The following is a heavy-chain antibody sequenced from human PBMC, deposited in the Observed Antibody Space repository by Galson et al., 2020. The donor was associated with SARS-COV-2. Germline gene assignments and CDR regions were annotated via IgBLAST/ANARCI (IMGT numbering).Heavy chain of an antibody. CDR3: ARDLGWQFTDFWTPDY. CDR2: ISYDGSNK. Sequence: GGSLRLSCAASGFTFSSYAMHWVRQAPGKGLEWVAVISYDGSNKYYADSVKGRFTISRDNSKNTLYLQMNSLRAEDTAVYYCARDLGWQFTDFWTPDYWGQGTLVTVSS. D-gene: IGHD3-3*01. J-gene: IGHJ4*02. CDR1: GFTFSSYA. V-gene: IGHV3-30*04.